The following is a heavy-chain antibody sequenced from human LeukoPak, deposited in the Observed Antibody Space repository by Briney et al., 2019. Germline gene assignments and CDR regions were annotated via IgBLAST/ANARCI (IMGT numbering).Heavy chain of an antibody. V-gene: IGHV1-8*03. CDR3: ARELAGYCSSTSCSLFDP. D-gene: IGHD2-2*01. Sequence: ASVKVSCKASGYTFTSYDINWVRQATGQGLEWMGWMNPNSGNTDYAQKFQGRVTITRNTSISTAYMELSSLRSEDTAVYYCARELAGYCSSTSCSLFDPWGQGTLVTVSS. CDR1: GYTFTSYD. J-gene: IGHJ5*02. CDR2: MNPNSGNT.